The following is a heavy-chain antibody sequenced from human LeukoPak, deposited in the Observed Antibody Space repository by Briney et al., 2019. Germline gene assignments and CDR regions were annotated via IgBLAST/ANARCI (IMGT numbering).Heavy chain of an antibody. J-gene: IGHJ1*01. D-gene: IGHD1-26*01. V-gene: IGHV3-15*04. CDR2: IESKTDGGTT. CDR1: GFTFSNAW. Sequence: GGSLRLSCAASGFTFSNAWMSWVRQAPGKGLEWVGRIESKTDGGTTDYAAPVKGRFTISRDDSKNTLYLQMNSLKTEDTAVYCCTTAYIVGATQHWGQGTLVTVSS. CDR3: TTAYIVGATQH.